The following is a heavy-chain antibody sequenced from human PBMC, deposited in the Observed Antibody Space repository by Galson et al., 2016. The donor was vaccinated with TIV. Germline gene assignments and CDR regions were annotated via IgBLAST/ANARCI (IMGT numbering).Heavy chain of an antibody. D-gene: IGHD6-13*01. CDR2: MNPDNAKT. V-gene: IGHV1-8*01. J-gene: IGHJ5*02. CDR3: ARLVSRSWYADWFDP. CDR1: GYTFTNDH. Sequence: SVKVSCKASGYTFTNDHIHWVRQVSGQGPEWVGWMNPDNAKTGFAQKFQGRVAMTRNTSVSTVYMELSMLTSEDTAVYYCARLVSRSWYADWFDPWGQGTLGTVSS.